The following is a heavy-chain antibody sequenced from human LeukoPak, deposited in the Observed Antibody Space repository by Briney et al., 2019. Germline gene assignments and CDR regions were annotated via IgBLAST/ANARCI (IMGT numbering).Heavy chain of an antibody. CDR2: ISYDGSNK. D-gene: IGHD3-10*01. CDR3: ARDGRIWFGELFFDY. J-gene: IGHJ4*02. Sequence: GGSLRLSCAASGFTFSSYAMHWVRQAPGKGLEWVAVISYDGSNKYYADSVKGRFTISRDNSKNTLYLQMNSLRAEDTAVYYCARDGRIWFGELFFDYWGQGTLVTVSS. CDR1: GFTFSSYA. V-gene: IGHV3-30-3*01.